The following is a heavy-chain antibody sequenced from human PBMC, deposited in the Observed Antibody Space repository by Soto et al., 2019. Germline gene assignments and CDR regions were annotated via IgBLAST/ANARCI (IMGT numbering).Heavy chain of an antibody. CDR1: GGSFSGYY. J-gene: IGHJ5*02. D-gene: IGHD2-2*01. CDR3: ARDLIRYQYNWFDP. CDR2: INHSGST. V-gene: IGHV4-34*01. Sequence: SETLSLTCAVYGGSFSGYYWSWIRQPPGKGLEWIGEINHSGSTNYNPSLKSRVTISVDTSKNQFSLKLSSVTAADTAVYYCARDLIRYQYNWFDPWGQGTLVTVSS.